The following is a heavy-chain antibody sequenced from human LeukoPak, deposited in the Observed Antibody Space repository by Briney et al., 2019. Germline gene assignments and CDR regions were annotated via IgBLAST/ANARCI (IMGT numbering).Heavy chain of an antibody. CDR1: GFTFSSYS. D-gene: IGHD3-10*01. J-gene: IGHJ6*02. CDR3: ARDETYGSGSHYYYYGMDV. CDR2: ISSSSSYI. V-gene: IGHV3-21*01. Sequence: GGSLRLSCAASGFTFSSYSMNWVRQAPGKGLEWVSSISSSSSYIYYADSVEGRFTISRDNAKNSLYLQMNSLRAEDTAVYYCARDETYGSGSHYYYYGMDVWGQGTTVTVSS.